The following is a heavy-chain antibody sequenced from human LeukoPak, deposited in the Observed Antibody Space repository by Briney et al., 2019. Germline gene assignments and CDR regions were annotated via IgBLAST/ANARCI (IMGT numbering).Heavy chain of an antibody. D-gene: IGHD2-2*02. V-gene: IGHV4-59*01. CDR1: GGSISSYY. CDR2: IYYSGST. J-gene: IGHJ5*02. Sequence: SETLSLTCTVSGGSISSYYWSWIRQPPGKGLGWIGYIYYSGSTNYNPSLKSRVTISVDASKNQFSLKLSSVTAADTAVYYCARTVVPAAIGGNWFDPWGQGTLVTVSS. CDR3: ARTVVPAAIGGNWFDP.